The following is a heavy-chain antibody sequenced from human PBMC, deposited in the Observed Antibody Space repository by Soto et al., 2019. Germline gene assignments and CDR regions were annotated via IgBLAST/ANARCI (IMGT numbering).Heavy chain of an antibody. CDR2: ISYDGSNK. J-gene: IGHJ3*01. D-gene: IGHD3-3*01. CDR1: GFTFSSYT. V-gene: IGHV3-30-3*01. Sequence: QVQLVESGGSVVQPGRSLRLSCAASGFTFSSYTLHWVRQAPGKGLEWVALISYDGSNKYYADSVKGRFTISRDNSKNTLYLQMNSLRPEDTALFYCARGPYDFWSGYIADAFDVWCQGTMVTVSS. CDR3: ARGPYDFWSGYIADAFDV.